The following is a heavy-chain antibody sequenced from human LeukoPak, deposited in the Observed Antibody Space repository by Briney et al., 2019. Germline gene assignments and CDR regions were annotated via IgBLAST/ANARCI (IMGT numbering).Heavy chain of an antibody. V-gene: IGHV4-30-4*01. CDR1: GGSISSGDYY. CDR3: ASDSSSYGMDV. D-gene: IGHD6-13*01. Sequence: SQTLSLTCTVSGGSISSGDYYWSWIRQPPGKGLEWIGYIYYSGSTYYNPSLKSRVTISADTSKNQFSLKLSSVTAADTAVYYCASDSSSYGMDVWGQGTTVTVSS. CDR2: IYYSGST. J-gene: IGHJ6*02.